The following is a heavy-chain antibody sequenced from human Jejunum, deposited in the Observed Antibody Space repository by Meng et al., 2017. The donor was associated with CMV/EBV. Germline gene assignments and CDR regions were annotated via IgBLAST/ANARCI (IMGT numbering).Heavy chain of an antibody. Sequence: SGYTVPTYGLSWVRQAPGQGLEWMGWISAYYGDTNYAPSLQGRLTLTRDTSTSTAYMELRSLRSDDTAIYYCTRESSAPYDGIGFPHYWGQGTLVTVSS. D-gene: IGHD3-22*01. CDR1: GYTVPTYG. CDR3: TRESSAPYDGIGFPHY. CDR2: ISAYYGDT. V-gene: IGHV1-18*01. J-gene: IGHJ4*02.